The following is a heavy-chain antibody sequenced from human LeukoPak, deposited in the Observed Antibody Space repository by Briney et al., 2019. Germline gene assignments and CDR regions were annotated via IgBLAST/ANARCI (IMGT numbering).Heavy chain of an antibody. J-gene: IGHJ4*02. CDR3: ARVVDTYGYKVWDL. CDR1: GYDFNKYA. V-gene: IGHV7-4-1*02. Sequence: ASVKVSCKASGYDFNKYAMNWVRQTPGQGPEWMGWINTRMGNPAYAQGFTGRFVFSLDTSVSTAYLEINNLRAEDSAMYYSARVVDTYGYKVWDLWGQGTLITVAS. D-gene: IGHD5-18*01. CDR2: INTRMGNP.